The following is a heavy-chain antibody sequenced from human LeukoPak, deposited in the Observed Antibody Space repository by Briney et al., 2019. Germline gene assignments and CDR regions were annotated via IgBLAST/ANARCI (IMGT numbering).Heavy chain of an antibody. D-gene: IGHD3-3*01. CDR1: GGSTSSGNYY. J-gene: IGHJ4*02. CDR2: ISSSGNT. CDR3: ARLGAGPTYYDFWSGYSSFYFDY. V-gene: IGHV4-39*02. Sequence: SETPSLTCTVSGGSTSSGNYYWGWIRQPPGKGLEWIGGISSSGNTYYNPSLKSLITISIDTSKNHFSLKLSSVTAADTAVYYCARLGAGPTYYDFWSGYSSFYFDYWGQGTLVTVSS.